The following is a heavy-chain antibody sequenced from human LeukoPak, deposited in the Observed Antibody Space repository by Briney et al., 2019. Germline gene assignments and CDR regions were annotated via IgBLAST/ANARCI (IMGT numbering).Heavy chain of an antibody. CDR1: GFTFSSYA. V-gene: IGHV3-23*01. CDR3: TTSPSFDSSWYQFNY. J-gene: IGHJ4*02. D-gene: IGHD6-13*01. CDR2: ISGSGGST. Sequence: GGSLRLSCAASGFTFSSYAMSWVRQAPGKGLEWVSAISGSGGSTYYADSVKGRFTISRDNSKNTLYLQMNSLRAEDTAVYYCTTSPSFDSSWYQFNYWGQGALVIVSS.